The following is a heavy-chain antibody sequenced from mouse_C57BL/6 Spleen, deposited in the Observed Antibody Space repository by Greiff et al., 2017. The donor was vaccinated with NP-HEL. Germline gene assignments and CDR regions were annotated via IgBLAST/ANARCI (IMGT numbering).Heavy chain of an antibody. J-gene: IGHJ2*01. CDR2: IDPENGDT. V-gene: IGHV14-4*01. CDR1: GFNIKDDY. CDR3: TTRLTTVVYFDY. D-gene: IGHD1-1*01. Sequence: VQLKQSGAELVRPGASVKLSCTASGFNIKDDYMHWVKQRPEQGLEWIGWIDPENGDTEYASKFQGKATITADTSSNTAYLQLSSLTSEDTAVYYCTTRLTTVVYFDYWGQGTTLTVSS.